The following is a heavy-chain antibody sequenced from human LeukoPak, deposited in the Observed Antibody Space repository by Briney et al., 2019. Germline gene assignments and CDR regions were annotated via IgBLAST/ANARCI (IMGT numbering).Heavy chain of an antibody. J-gene: IGHJ3*02. CDR3: ARRITMNRDAFDI. Sequence: GGSLRLSCAASGFTFSSYAMSWVRQAPGKGLEWVSAISGSGGSTYYADSVKGRFTISRDNSKNTLYLQMNSLGAEDTAVYYCARRITMNRDAFDIWGQGTMVTVSS. CDR1: GFTFSSYA. V-gene: IGHV3-23*01. D-gene: IGHD3-22*01. CDR2: ISGSGGST.